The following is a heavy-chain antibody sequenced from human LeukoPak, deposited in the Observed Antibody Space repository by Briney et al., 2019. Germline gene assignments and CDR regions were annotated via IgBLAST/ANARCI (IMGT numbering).Heavy chain of an antibody. CDR1: GFTFTSYA. CDR3: AKESTFDYGYYYYGMDV. V-gene: IGHV3-23*01. Sequence: GGSLRLSCAASGFTFTSYAMAWVRQAPGKGLEGVSSIIGSGATTYYADSVKGRFTISRDNSKNTLYLQMNSLRAEDTAAYHCAKESTFDYGYYYYGMDVWGQGTTVTVSS. CDR2: IIGSGATT. J-gene: IGHJ6*02. D-gene: IGHD4-17*01.